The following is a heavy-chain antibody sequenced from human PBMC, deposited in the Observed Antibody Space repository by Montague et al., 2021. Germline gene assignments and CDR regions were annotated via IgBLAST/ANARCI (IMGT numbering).Heavy chain of an antibody. Sequence: QSGAEVKKPGESLEISCKGSGYRFSSYWIGWVRQMPGKGLEWMGXIYPGDSDTRYSPSFQGQVTISADKSISTAYEQWSSLKASDTAIYYCARRTYYDTNGPSYFDFWGQGTLVTVSS. CDR3: ARRTYYDTNGPSYFDF. CDR1: GYRFSSYW. J-gene: IGHJ4*02. D-gene: IGHD3-22*01. V-gene: IGHV5-51*01. CDR2: IYPGDSDT.